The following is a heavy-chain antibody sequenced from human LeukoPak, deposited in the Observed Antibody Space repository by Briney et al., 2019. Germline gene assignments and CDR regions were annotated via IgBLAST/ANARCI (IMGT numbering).Heavy chain of an antibody. CDR1: GFTFGDYA. V-gene: IGHV3-49*04. CDR2: IRSKAYGGTT. CDR3: TRDRREGNWYYYYMDV. Sequence: GGSLRLSCTASGFTFGDYAMSWVRQAPGKGLEWVGFIRSKAYGGTTEYAASVKGRFTISRDDSKSIAYLQMNSLKTEDSAVYYCTRDRREGNWYYYYMDVWGKGTTVTVSS. D-gene: IGHD1-1*01. J-gene: IGHJ6*03.